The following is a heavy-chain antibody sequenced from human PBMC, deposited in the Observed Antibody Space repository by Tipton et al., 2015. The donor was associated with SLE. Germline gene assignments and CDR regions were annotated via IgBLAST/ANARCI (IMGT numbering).Heavy chain of an antibody. CDR1: GGSISSGSYY. V-gene: IGHV4-61*10. Sequence: TLSLTCTVSGGSISSGSYYWSWIRQPAGKGLEWIGYIYYSGSTNYNPSLKSRVTISVDTSKNQFSLKLSSVTAADTAVYYCARSGQYYYALNVWGQGTTVTVSS. CDR2: IYYSGST. D-gene: IGHD6-25*01. CDR3: ARSGQYYYALNV. J-gene: IGHJ6*02.